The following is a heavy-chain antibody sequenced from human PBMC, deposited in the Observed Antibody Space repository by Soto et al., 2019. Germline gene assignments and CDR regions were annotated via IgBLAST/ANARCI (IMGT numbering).Heavy chain of an antibody. CDR3: AKRIAVAGTVGWFDP. CDR1: GFTFSSYA. V-gene: IGHV3-23*01. CDR2: ISGSGGST. J-gene: IGHJ5*02. D-gene: IGHD6-19*01. Sequence: GSLRLSCAASGFTFSSYAMSWVRQAPGKGLEWVSAISGSGGSTYYADSVKGRFTISRDNSKNTLYLQMNSLRAEDTAVYYCAKRIAVAGTVGWFDPWGQGTLVTVSS.